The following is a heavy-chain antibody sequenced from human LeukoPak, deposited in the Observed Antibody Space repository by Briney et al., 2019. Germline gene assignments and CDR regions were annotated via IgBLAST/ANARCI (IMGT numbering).Heavy chain of an antibody. Sequence: SETLSLTCTVSGGSISSYYWSWIRQPPGKGLEWIGYIYYSGNTNYNPSLKSRVTISVDTSKNQFSLKLSSVTAADTAVYYCVRTSGNGWFDPWGQGTLVTVSS. V-gene: IGHV4-59*01. CDR2: IYYSGNT. J-gene: IGHJ5*02. D-gene: IGHD5-12*01. CDR1: GGSISSYY. CDR3: VRTSGNGWFDP.